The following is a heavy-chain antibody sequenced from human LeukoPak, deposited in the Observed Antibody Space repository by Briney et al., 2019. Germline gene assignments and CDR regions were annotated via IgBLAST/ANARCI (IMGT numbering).Heavy chain of an antibody. CDR3: ARGSGGIPSYFQH. Sequence: PGGSLRLSCAASGFTFSSYGMHWVRQAPGKGLEWVAVIWYDGSNKYYADSVKGRFTISRDNSKNTLYLQMNSLRAEDTAVYYCARGSGGIPSYFQHWGQGTLVTASS. CDR1: GFTFSSYG. V-gene: IGHV3-33*01. CDR2: IWYDGSNK. J-gene: IGHJ1*01. D-gene: IGHD2-15*01.